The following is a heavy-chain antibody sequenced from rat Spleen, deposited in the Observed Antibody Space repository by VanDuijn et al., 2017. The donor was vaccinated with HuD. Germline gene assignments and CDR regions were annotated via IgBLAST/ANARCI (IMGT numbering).Heavy chain of an antibody. CDR3: ARDYSGLYYWYFDF. CDR2: ISTGGGNT. V-gene: IGHV5S14*01. J-gene: IGHJ1*01. CDR1: GFTFSDYY. Sequence: EVQLVESDGGLVQPGRSLKLSCAASGFTFSDYYMAWVRQTPTKGLEWVASISTGGGNTYYRDSVKGRFTISRDNAKNTQYLQMDSLRSEDTATYYCARDYSGLYYWYFDFWGPGTMVTVSS. D-gene: IGHD1-1*01.